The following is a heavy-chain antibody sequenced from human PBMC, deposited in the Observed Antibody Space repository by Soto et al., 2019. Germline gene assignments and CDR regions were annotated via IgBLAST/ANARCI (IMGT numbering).Heavy chain of an antibody. Sequence: EVQLVESGGGLVQPGGSLRLSCAASGFTFSSYWMSWVRQAPGKGLEWVANIKQDGSEKYYVDSVKGRFTISRDNAKNSLYLQRNSLRAEDTAVYYCARDGHVLLWFGEIDYWGQGTLVTVSS. CDR1: GFTFSSYW. CDR2: IKQDGSEK. D-gene: IGHD3-10*01. V-gene: IGHV3-7*01. J-gene: IGHJ4*02. CDR3: ARDGHVLLWFGEIDY.